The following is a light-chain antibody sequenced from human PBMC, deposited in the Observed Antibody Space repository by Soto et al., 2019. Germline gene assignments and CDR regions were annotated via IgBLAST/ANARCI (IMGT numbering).Light chain of an antibody. J-gene: IGKJ4*01. V-gene: IGKV3-15*01. Sequence: EIVITQSPATLSVSPGERATLSCRASQSVVSKLAWYQQKPGQAPRLLIYGASTRATGIPARFSGSGSGTEFTLTISSLXSEDSAFYYCQEYYNWRRSTFGGGTKVDIK. CDR2: GAS. CDR1: QSVVSK. CDR3: QEYYNWRRST.